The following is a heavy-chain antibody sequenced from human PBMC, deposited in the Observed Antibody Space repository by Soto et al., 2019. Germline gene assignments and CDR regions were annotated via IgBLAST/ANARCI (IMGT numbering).Heavy chain of an antibody. CDR2: IYSSGST. Sequence: SETLSLTCIVSGGSITSHYWSWIRQPPGKGLEWIGYIYSSGSTNYNPSLKSRVIISVDTSNDQFSLKLSSVTAADTAVYYCARDRYSNGWVDYWGQGTLVTVSS. CDR1: GGSITSHY. J-gene: IGHJ4*02. V-gene: IGHV4-59*11. D-gene: IGHD6-19*01. CDR3: ARDRYSNGWVDY.